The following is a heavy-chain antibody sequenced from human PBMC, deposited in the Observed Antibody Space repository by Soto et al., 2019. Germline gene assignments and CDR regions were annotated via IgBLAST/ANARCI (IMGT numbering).Heavy chain of an antibody. V-gene: IGHV3-7*01. Sequence: GSLRLSCAASGFVFRSYWISWVRQAPGKGLEWVANINQDGSEKYYVDSVRGRFIISRDNAENSLYLQMNSLRAEDTALYYCARDGVAAGLYLDNWGQGTLVTVSS. D-gene: IGHD6-19*01. CDR3: ARDGVAAGLYLDN. J-gene: IGHJ4*02. CDR2: INQDGSEK. CDR1: GFVFRSYW.